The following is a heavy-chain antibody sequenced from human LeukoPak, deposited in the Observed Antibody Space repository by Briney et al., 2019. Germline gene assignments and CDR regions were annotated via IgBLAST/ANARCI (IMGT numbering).Heavy chain of an antibody. V-gene: IGHV1-2*06. CDR2: INPNSGGT. CDR3: ARDQAPEMATMFY. Sequence: EASVKVSCKASGYTFTGYYTHWVRQAPGQGLEWMGRINPNSGGTNYAQKFQGRVNMTRDTSISTAYMELSRLGSDDTAVYYCARDQAPEMATMFYWGQGTLVTVSS. CDR1: GYTFTGYY. D-gene: IGHD5-24*01. J-gene: IGHJ4*02.